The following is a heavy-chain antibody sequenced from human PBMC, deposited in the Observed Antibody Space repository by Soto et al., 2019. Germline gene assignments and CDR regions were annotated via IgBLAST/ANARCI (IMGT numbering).Heavy chain of an antibody. V-gene: IGHV1-69*01. CDR1: GGTFSSYA. D-gene: IGHD6-6*01. Sequence: QVQLVQSGAEVKKPGSSVKVSCKASGGTFSSYAISWVRQAPGQGLEWMGGIIPIFGTANYAQKFQGRVTITADESTSTAYMGLRSLRSEDTAVYYCASESSSRPLPYYYYYGMDVWGQGTTVTVSS. CDR3: ASESSSRPLPYYYYYGMDV. CDR2: IIPIFGTA. J-gene: IGHJ6*02.